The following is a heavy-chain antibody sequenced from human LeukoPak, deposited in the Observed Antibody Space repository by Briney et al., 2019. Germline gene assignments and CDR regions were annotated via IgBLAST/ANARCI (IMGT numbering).Heavy chain of an antibody. J-gene: IGHJ6*02. CDR2: ISYDGSNK. Sequence: GGTLRLSCSASGFTFRDSAMTWVRQAPGKGLEWVAVISYDGSNKYYADSVKGRFTISRDNSKNTLYLQMNSLRAEDTAVYYCAKDFHYYGSGSYYDRYYYYGMDVWGQGTTVTVSS. CDR1: GFTFRDSA. V-gene: IGHV3-30*18. CDR3: AKDFHYYGSGSYYDRYYYYGMDV. D-gene: IGHD3-10*01.